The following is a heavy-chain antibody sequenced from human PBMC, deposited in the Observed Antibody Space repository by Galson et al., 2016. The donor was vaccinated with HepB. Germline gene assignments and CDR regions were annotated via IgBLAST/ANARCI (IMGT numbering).Heavy chain of an antibody. CDR2: VYYSGYT. Sequence: LSLTCTVSGYSVTSGNYYWSWIRQPPGKGLEWIGYVYYSGYTNYNPALKSRVTVSADTSKNQYSLTLSSVTAADTAVYFCASLGYCGGGTCSSTSFSWGQGTLVTVSS. CDR1: GYSVTSGNYY. V-gene: IGHV4-61*01. J-gene: IGHJ5*02. D-gene: IGHD2-15*01. CDR3: ASLGYCGGGTCSSTSFS.